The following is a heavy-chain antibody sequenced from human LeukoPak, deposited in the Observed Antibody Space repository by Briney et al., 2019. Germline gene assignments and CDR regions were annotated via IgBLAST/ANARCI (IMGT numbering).Heavy chain of an antibody. Sequence: SETLSLTCTVSGGSISSGSYYWSWIRQPAGKGLEWIGRIYTSGSTNYNPSLKSRVTISVDTSKNQFSLKLSSVTAADTAVYYCARGALHPYYYYMDVWGKGTTVTVSS. CDR1: GGSISSGSYY. CDR2: IYTSGST. J-gene: IGHJ6*03. D-gene: IGHD4-11*01. CDR3: ARGALHPYYYYMDV. V-gene: IGHV4-61*02.